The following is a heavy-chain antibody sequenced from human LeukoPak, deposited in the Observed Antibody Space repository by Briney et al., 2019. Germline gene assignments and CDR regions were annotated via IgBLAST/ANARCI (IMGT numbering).Heavy chain of an antibody. D-gene: IGHD3-22*01. V-gene: IGHV1-46*01. CDR1: GYTFTSYY. J-gene: IGHJ1*01. CDR3: ARAHREYYYDSSGYPSW. CDR2: INPSGGST. Sequence: ASVKVSCKASGYTFTSYYMHWVRQAPGQGLEWMGIINPSGGSTSYAQKFQGRVTMTRDTSTSTVYMELSSLRSEDTAVYYCARAHREYYYDSSGYPSWWGQGTLVTVSS.